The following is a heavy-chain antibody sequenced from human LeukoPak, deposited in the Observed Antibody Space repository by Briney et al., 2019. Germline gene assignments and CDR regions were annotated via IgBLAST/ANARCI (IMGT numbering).Heavy chain of an antibody. CDR1: GGTFSSYA. V-gene: IGHV1-69*05. Sequence: RASVKVSCKAFGGTFSSYAISWVRQAPGQGLKWMGGIIPIFGTANYAQKFQGRVTITTDESTSTAYMELSSLRSEDTAVYYCAIWGPGIYWFDPWGQGTLVTVSS. CDR3: AIWGPGIYWFDP. D-gene: IGHD1-14*01. CDR2: IIPIFGTA. J-gene: IGHJ5*02.